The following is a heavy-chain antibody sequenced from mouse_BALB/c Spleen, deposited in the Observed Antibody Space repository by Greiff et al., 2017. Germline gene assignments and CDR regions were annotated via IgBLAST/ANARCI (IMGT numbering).Heavy chain of an antibody. CDR3: ARDRGNYEGFAY. J-gene: IGHJ3*01. D-gene: IGHD2-1*01. CDR1: GYTFTSYD. Sequence: QVQLQQSGPELVKPGASVKLSCTASGYTFTSYDITWVQQKPGQGLEWIGWIYPGDGSTKYNEKFKGQATLTADKSSSTAYMQLSRLTSENSAFYCCARDRGNYEGFAYWGKGTLVTVSA. V-gene: IGHV1S56*01. CDR2: IYPGDGST.